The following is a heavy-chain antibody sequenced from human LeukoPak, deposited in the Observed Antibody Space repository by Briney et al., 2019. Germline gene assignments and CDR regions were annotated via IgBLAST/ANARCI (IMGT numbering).Heavy chain of an antibody. CDR2: ISGSGGST. CDR1: GFTFSSYA. D-gene: IGHD2-2*01. CDR3: ARGPEYLGYFDY. Sequence: GGSLRLSCAASGFTFSSYAMSWVRQAPGKGLEWVSAISGSGGSTYYADSVKGRFTISRDNSKNTLYLQMNSLRAEDTAVYYCARGPEYLGYFDYWGQGTLVTVSS. J-gene: IGHJ4*02. V-gene: IGHV3-23*01.